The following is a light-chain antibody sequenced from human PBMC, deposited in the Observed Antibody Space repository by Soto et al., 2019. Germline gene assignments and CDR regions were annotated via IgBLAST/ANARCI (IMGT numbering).Light chain of an antibody. Sequence: DIQLTQSPSFLSACVGDRVSITCRASQGISSDLAWYQQEPGKAPKLLIHTASALQTGVPSRFSGSGSVTGFTLTISSLHPEDFATYYCQQLNIYPLTFGQGKRLEIK. V-gene: IGKV1-9*01. CDR2: TAS. CDR3: QQLNIYPLT. CDR1: QGISSD. J-gene: IGKJ5*01.